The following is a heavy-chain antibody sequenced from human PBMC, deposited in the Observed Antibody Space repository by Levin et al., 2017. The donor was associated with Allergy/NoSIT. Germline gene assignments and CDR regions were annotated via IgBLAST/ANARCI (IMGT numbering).Heavy chain of an antibody. V-gene: IGHV3-15*01. Sequence: GGSLRLSCAASGFTFTSAWMNWVRQAPGKGLEWVGRIKRKSEGATTDYAAPVKGRFSISADESENMLFLQMNNLETEDTAVYYCTPDRELSRGQSFDSWGQGILVTVSS. CDR1: GFTFTSAW. D-gene: IGHD6-19*01. J-gene: IGHJ4*02. CDR3: TPDRELSRGQSFDS. CDR2: IKRKSEGATT.